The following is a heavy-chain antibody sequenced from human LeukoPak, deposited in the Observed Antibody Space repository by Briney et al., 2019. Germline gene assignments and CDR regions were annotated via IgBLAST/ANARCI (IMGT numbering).Heavy chain of an antibody. CDR3: ARRKGNVYGDYFDY. CDR2: INPNTGGT. Sequence: ASVKVSCKASGYTFSDYYPHWLRQAPGHGLEWLGLINPNTGGTDYAQNFQGRVTMTRDTSISTAYMELNRLRSDDTAVYFCARRKGNVYGDYFDYWGQGTLVTVSS. CDR1: GYTFSDYY. J-gene: IGHJ4*02. D-gene: IGHD4-17*01. V-gene: IGHV1-2*02.